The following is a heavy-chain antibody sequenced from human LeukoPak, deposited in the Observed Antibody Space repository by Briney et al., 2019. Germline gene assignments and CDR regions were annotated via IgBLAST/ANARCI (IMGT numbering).Heavy chain of an antibody. CDR3: ATQSRNNGWEFPY. CDR1: GFTFSNDW. Sequence: GGSLRLSCEASGFTFSNDWMGWVRQAPGKGLEWVANIRQDGGEQYYMDSVKGRFTISRDNGKNSAYLQMNSLRVEDTAVYYCATQSRNNGWEFPYLGQGPLGSGSP. V-gene: IGHV3-7*01. D-gene: IGHD2-8*01. J-gene: IGHJ1*01. CDR2: IRQDGGEQ.